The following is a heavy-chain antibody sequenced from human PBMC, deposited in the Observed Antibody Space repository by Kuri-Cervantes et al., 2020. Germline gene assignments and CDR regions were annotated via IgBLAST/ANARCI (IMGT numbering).Heavy chain of an antibody. Sequence: SLKISCAASGFTFDDYAMHWVRQAPGKGLEWVSGISWNSGSIGYADSVKGRFTISRDNAKNSLYLQMNSLRAEDTAVYYCAREEELDDAFDIWGQGTMVTVSS. D-gene: IGHD1-1*01. CDR2: ISWNSGSI. CDR1: GFTFDDYA. J-gene: IGHJ3*02. V-gene: IGHV3-9*01. CDR3: AREEELDDAFDI.